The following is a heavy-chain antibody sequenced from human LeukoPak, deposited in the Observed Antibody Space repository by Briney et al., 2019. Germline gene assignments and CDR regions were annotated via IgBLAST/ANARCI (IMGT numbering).Heavy chain of an antibody. CDR2: IWYDGSNK. D-gene: IGHD4-23*01. Sequence: GRSLRLSCAASGFTFSSYGMHWVRQAPGKGLEWMAVIWYDGSNKYYADSVKGRFTISRDNSKNTLYLQMNSLRAEDTAVYYCARDRDYGGNALDYWGQGTLVTVSS. J-gene: IGHJ4*02. CDR3: ARDRDYGGNALDY. V-gene: IGHV3-33*01. CDR1: GFTFSSYG.